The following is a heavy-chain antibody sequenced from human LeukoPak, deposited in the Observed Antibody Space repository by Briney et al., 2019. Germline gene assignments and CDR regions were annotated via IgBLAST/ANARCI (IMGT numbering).Heavy chain of an antibody. Sequence: SVKVSCKTSGGTFSSYTITWVRQAPGQGLEWMGGIIPIFGTTNYAQKFQGRVTITADESTSTAYMELSSLRSEDTAVYYCARGWQLGGNLGDAFDIWGQGTMVTVFS. CDR3: ARGWQLGGNLGDAFDI. V-gene: IGHV1-69*01. CDR2: IIPIFGTT. D-gene: IGHD1-26*01. J-gene: IGHJ3*02. CDR1: GGTFSSYT.